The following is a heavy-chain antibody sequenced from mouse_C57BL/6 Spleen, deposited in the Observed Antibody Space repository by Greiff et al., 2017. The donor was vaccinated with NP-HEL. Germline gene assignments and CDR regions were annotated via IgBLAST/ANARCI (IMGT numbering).Heavy chain of an antibody. D-gene: IGHD2-3*01. CDR2: IHPNSGST. V-gene: IGHV1-64*01. CDR3: GRDRSYDYSDY. CDR1: GYTFTSYW. J-gene: IGHJ2*01. Sequence: QVQLQQPGAELVKPGASVKLSCKASGYTFTSYWMHWVKQRPGQGLEWIGMIHPNSGSTNYNEKFKSKATLTVDKSSSTAYMQLSSLTSEDSAVYCCGRDRSYDYSDYWGQGTTLTVSS.